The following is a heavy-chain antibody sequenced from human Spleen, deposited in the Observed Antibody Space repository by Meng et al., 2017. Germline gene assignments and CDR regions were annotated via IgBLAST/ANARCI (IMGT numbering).Heavy chain of an antibody. D-gene: IGHD6-13*01. CDR1: GYTFPDYW. CDR2: INPKSGDT. CDR3: ARDEDISAAGKLFGDY. V-gene: IGHV1-2*06. J-gene: IGHJ4*02. Sequence: VRLVQSVVEVKKPGASVKVSCKASGYTFPDYWLHWVRRAPGQGLEWMGRINPKSGDTHYAQRFQGRVTMTGDTSISTAYMELSGLRSDDTAMYYCARDEDISAAGKLFGDYWGQGTLVTVSS.